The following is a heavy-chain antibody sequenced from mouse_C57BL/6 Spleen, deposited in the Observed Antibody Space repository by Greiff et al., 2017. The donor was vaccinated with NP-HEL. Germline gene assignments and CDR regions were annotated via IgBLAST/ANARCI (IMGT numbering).Heavy chain of an antibody. CDR1: GEKGRREV. CDR3: AREGGDY. J-gene: IGHJ2*01. Sequence: GEERERNGAAGKLSCKAEGEKGRREVRRGGKKRRGKGREGRGEKYPRSGKTYYNEKFKGKATLTADKSSSTAYMELRSLTSEDSAVYFCAREGGDYWGQGTTLTVSS. V-gene: IGHV1-81*01. CDR2: KYPRSGKT.